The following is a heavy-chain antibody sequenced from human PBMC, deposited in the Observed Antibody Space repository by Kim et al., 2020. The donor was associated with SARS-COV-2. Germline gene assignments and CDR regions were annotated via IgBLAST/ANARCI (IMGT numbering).Heavy chain of an antibody. V-gene: IGHV3-53*01. J-gene: IGHJ4*02. D-gene: IGHD2-2*01. CDR2: GST. Sequence: GSTYYVDSVKGRVTISRDNSKNMLYLQMNSLRAEDTAVYYCATQLKGLGHYWGQGTLVTVSS. CDR3: ATQLKGLGHY.